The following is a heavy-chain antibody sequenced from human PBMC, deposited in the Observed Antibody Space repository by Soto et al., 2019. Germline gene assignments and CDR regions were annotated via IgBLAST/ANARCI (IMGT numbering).Heavy chain of an antibody. CDR2: ISYDGSNK. J-gene: IGHJ4*02. D-gene: IGHD3-9*01. V-gene: IGHV3-30-3*01. CDR3: ARGAYDILTGYYGFVYYFDY. Sequence: PGGSLRLSCAASGFTFSSYAMHWVRQAPGKGLEWVAVISYDGSNKYYADSVKGRFTISRDNSKNTLYLQMNSLRAEDTAVYYCARGAYDILTGYYGFVYYFDYWGQGTLVTVSS. CDR1: GFTFSSYA.